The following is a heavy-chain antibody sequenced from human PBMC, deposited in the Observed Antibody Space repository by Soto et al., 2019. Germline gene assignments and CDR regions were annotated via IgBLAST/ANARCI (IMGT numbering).Heavy chain of an antibody. V-gene: IGHV1-18*01. CDR3: ARGNRRITMIPHGFDI. CDR2: IRAYNGNT. D-gene: IGHD3-22*01. Sequence: QVQLVQSGAEVKKPGASVKVSCKASGYTFTSYGISWVRQAPGQGLEWMGWIRAYNGNTNDAQKLQGRVTMTTDTSTRAAYMELRSLRSDDTAVYYCARGNRRITMIPHGFDIWGQGTMVTVSS. J-gene: IGHJ3*02. CDR1: GYTFTSYG.